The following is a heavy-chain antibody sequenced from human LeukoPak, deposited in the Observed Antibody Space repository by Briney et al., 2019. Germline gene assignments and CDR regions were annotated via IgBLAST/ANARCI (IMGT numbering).Heavy chain of an antibody. CDR3: ARDPARGQSTAGAFDI. CDR1: GGSISSYY. V-gene: IGHV4-59*12. Sequence: SETLSLTCTVSGGSISSYYWSWIRQPPGKGLEWIGYIYYSGSTYYNPSLKSRVTISVDTSKNQFSLKLSSVTAADTAVYYCARDPARGQSTAGAFDIWGQGTMVTVSS. D-gene: IGHD5-12*01. J-gene: IGHJ3*02. CDR2: IYYSGST.